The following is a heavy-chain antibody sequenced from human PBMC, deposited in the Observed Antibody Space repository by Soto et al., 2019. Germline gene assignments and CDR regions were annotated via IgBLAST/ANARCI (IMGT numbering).Heavy chain of an antibody. D-gene: IGHD3-22*01. V-gene: IGHV2-26*01. CDR1: GFSLSNARMG. Sequence: SGPTLVNPTETLTLTRTVSGFSLSNARMGVSWIRQPPGKALEWLAHIFSNDEKSYSTSLKNRPTIPKDTSKSQGVLTLPNMYSVNTATYYCARMGNYYSTGYYYQGFDYWGQGTLVTVSS. CDR3: ARMGNYYSTGYYYQGFDY. CDR2: IFSNDEK. J-gene: IGHJ4*02.